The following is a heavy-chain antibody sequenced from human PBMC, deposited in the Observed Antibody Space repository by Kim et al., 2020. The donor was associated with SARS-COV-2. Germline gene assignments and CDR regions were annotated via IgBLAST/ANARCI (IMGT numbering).Heavy chain of an antibody. CDR3: ARDGGLLPPTYYCYYMDV. CDR2: INTNTGNP. CDR1: GYTFTSYA. J-gene: IGHJ6*03. Sequence: ASVKVSCKASGYTFTSYAMNLVRQAPGQGLEWMGWINTNTGNPTYAQGFTGRFVFSLYTSVSTTYLQISSLKAEDTAGYYCARDGGLLPPTYYCYYMDVWGKGTAVTVSS. D-gene: IGHD2-15*01. V-gene: IGHV7-4-1*02.